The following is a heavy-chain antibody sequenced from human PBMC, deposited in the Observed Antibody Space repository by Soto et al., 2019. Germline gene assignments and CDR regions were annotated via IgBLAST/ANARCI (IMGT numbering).Heavy chain of an antibody. CDR2: IYYSGST. J-gene: IGHJ4*02. V-gene: IGHV4-59*01. D-gene: IGHD2-2*01. Sequence: SETLSLTCTVSGGSISSYYWSWIRQPPGKGLEWIGYIYYSGSTNYNPSLKSRVTISVDTSKNQFSPKLSSVTAADTAVYYCARDIPLHCSSTSCSFFDYWGQGTLVTVSS. CDR3: ARDIPLHCSSTSCSFFDY. CDR1: GGSISSYY.